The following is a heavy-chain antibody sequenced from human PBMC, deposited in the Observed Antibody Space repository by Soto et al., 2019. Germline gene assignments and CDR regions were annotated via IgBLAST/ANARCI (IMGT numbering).Heavy chain of an antibody. J-gene: IGHJ6*02. V-gene: IGHV4-34*01. CDR1: GGSFSGYY. CDR3: ARMRFLEWGYGMDV. CDR2: INHSGST. D-gene: IGHD3-3*01. Sequence: SETLSLTCAVYGGSFSGYYWSWIRQPPGKGLEWIGEINHSGSTNYNPSLKSRVTISVDTSKNQFSLKLSSVTAADTAVYYCARMRFLEWGYGMDVWGQGTTVTVSS.